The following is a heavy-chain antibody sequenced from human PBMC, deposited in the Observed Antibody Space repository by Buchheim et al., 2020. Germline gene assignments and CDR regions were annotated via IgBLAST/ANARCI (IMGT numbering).Heavy chain of an antibody. Sequence: QVQLQESGPGLVKPSQTLSLTCTVSGGSISSGDYYWSWIRQPPGKGLEWIGYIYYSGSTYYNPSLKSRVTLSVDTSKNQFSLKLGSVTAADTAVYYCARGASYYDFWSGYSGQDNWFDPWGQGTL. CDR1: GGSISSGDYY. V-gene: IGHV4-30-4*01. CDR2: IYYSGST. D-gene: IGHD3-3*01. J-gene: IGHJ5*02. CDR3: ARGASYYDFWSGYSGQDNWFDP.